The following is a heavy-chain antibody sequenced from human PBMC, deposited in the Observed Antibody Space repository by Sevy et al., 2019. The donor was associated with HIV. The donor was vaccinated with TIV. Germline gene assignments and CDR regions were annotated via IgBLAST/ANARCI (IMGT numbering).Heavy chain of an antibody. V-gene: IGHV3-7*01. CDR1: GFSFSDYY. J-gene: IGHJ4*02. CDR3: TRELWPGDY. D-gene: IGHD2-21*01. Sequence: LSLTCAACGFSFSDYYMGWVRQAPGKGLGWVANIYQDGSQENYVDSVKGRFTISRDNAKNSVYLQMNSLRVDDTGIYYCTRELWPGDYWGQGTLVTVSS. CDR2: IYQDGSQE.